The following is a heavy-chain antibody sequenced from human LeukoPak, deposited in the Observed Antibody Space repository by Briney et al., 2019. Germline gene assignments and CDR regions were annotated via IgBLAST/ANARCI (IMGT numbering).Heavy chain of an antibody. J-gene: IGHJ5*02. Sequence: SVKVSCKASGGTFSSYAISWVRQAPGQGLEWMGGIIPIFGTANYAQKFQGRVTITADESTSTAYMELSSLRSEDTAVYYCARDWDVVVVPASPGYNWFDPWGQGTLVTVSS. CDR3: ARDWDVVVVPASPGYNWFDP. CDR1: GGTFSSYA. V-gene: IGHV1-69*13. D-gene: IGHD2-2*01. CDR2: IIPIFGTA.